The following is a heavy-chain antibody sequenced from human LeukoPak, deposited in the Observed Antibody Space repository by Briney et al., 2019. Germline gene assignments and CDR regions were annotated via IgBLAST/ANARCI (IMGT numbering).Heavy chain of an antibody. D-gene: IGHD2-21*01. CDR2: IYPGNGDT. J-gene: IGHJ6*02. Sequence: ASVNVSCKASGYTFKSHTIHWVRQAPGQRLEWMGWIYPGNGDTKSSQNLQGRVTITTDTSASTAYMELSSLRYEDTAIYYCARDGDLGAPYSMDVWGQGTTVTISS. V-gene: IGHV1-3*01. CDR3: ARDGDLGAPYSMDV. CDR1: GYTFKSHT.